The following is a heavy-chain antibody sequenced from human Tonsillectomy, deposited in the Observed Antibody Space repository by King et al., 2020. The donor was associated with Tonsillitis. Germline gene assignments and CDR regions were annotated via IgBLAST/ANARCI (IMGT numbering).Heavy chain of an antibody. J-gene: IGHJ4*02. CDR1: SGSISSYY. CDR2: INYSGST. V-gene: IGHV4-59*01. D-gene: IGHD3-22*01. CDR3: ARVYYDTSGYYPFDY. Sequence: QLQESGPGLVKPSETLSLTCTVSSGSISSYYWSWIRQPPGKGLEWIGYINYSGSTNYNPSLKSRVTISVGTSHNQFSLKLSSVTAADTAVYYCARVYYDTSGYYPFDYWGQGTLNTVSS.